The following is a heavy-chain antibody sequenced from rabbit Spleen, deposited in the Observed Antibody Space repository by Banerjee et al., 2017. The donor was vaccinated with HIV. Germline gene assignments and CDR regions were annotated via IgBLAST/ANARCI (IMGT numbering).Heavy chain of an antibody. J-gene: IGHJ4*01. Sequence: QEQLVESGGGLVKPEGSLKLSCTASGFSFSNKAVMCWVRQAPGKGLEWIACINAITGKAVYASWAKGRFTFSKTSSTTVTLQMTSLTVADTATYFCGRHLAAIDLWGPGTLVTVS. D-gene: IGHD3-1*01. CDR3: GRHLAAIDL. CDR2: INAITGKA. V-gene: IGHV1S45*01. CDR1: GFSFSNKAV.